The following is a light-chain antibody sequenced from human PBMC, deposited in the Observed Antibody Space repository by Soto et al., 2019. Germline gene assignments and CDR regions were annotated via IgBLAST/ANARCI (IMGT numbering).Light chain of an antibody. CDR1: HSVSNN. CDR3: QQYNRWWT. Sequence: EIVMAQSPATLSVSPGERATLSCRASHSVSNNLAWYQQKPGQAPRLLICGASNRATGIPARFSGSGAGTEFTLTISSLQSEDFAVYYCQQYNRWWTFGLGTKVDIK. V-gene: IGKV3-15*01. J-gene: IGKJ1*01. CDR2: GAS.